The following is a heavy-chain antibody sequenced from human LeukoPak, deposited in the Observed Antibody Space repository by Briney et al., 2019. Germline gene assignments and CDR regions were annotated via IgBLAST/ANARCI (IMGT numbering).Heavy chain of an antibody. V-gene: IGHV4-39*01. Sequence: SETLSLTCTVSGGSISSSSYYWGWIRQPPGKGLEWFGNIYYSGSTYYNPSLKSRVTISVDTSKNQFSLKLSSVTAADTAVYYCAQTYYYDSSGYYYTSYFDYWGQGTLVTVSS. CDR3: AQTYYYDSSGYYYTSYFDY. D-gene: IGHD3-22*01. J-gene: IGHJ4*02. CDR2: IYYSGST. CDR1: GGSISSSSYY.